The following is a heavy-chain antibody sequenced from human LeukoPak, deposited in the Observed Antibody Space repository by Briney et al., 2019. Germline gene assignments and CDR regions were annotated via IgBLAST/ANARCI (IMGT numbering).Heavy chain of an antibody. D-gene: IGHD3-22*01. CDR1: GFTVSSNY. V-gene: IGHV3-53*01. CDR2: IYSGGST. J-gene: IGHJ4*02. Sequence: GGSLRLSCAASGFTVSSNYMSWVRQAPGKGLEWVSVIYSGGSTYYADSVKGRFTISRDNSKNTLYLQMNSLRAEDTAVYYCARVRKYHDSSGYYIWGQGTLVTVSS. CDR3: ARVRKYHDSSGYYI.